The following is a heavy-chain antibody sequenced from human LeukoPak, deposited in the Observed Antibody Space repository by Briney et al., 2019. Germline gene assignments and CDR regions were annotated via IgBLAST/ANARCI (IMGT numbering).Heavy chain of an antibody. V-gene: IGHV3-23*01. Sequence: GGSLRLSCAASGFTFSSYSMTWVRQAPGQELEWVSSITGSGSSTYYADSVKGRFTISRDNSKNMVYVQMNSLRAEDTAVYSCAKPPRVVVVTAFDSWGQGTLVTVSS. D-gene: IGHD2-21*02. J-gene: IGHJ4*02. CDR2: ITGSGSST. CDR3: AKPPRVVVVTAFDS. CDR1: GFTFSSYS.